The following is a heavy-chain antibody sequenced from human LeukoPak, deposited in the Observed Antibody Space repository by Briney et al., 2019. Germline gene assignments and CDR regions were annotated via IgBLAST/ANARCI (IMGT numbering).Heavy chain of an antibody. Sequence: SETLSLTCSVSGGSVSSGSFYWSWIRQPPGKGLEWIGYIYYSGSTNYNPSLKSRVTISVDTSKNQFSLKLSSVTAADTAVYYCARSVPQPIAARPSYAFDIWGQGTMVTVSS. CDR1: GGSVSSGSFY. CDR2: IYYSGST. V-gene: IGHV4-61*01. CDR3: ARSVPQPIAARPSYAFDI. J-gene: IGHJ3*02. D-gene: IGHD6-6*01.